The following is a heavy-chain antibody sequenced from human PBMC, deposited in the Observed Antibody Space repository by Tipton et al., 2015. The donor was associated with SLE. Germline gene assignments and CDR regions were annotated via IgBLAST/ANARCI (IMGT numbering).Heavy chain of an antibody. CDR1: GVSIRSHY. Sequence: TLSLTCTVSGVSIRSHYWSWIRQSPGRGLEWIGYMYNNDRTKYNLSLESRVSMSVETSKNQFTLKLTSVTAADTAVYHCARFHVKSYYEFDCWGQGTLVTVSS. V-gene: IGHV4-59*11. CDR2: MYNNDRT. D-gene: IGHD3-10*01. CDR3: ARFHVKSYYEFDC. J-gene: IGHJ4*02.